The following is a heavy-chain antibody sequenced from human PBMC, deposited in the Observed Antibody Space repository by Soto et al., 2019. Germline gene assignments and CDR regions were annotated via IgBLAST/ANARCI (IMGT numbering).Heavy chain of an antibody. J-gene: IGHJ6*02. D-gene: IGHD2-15*01. CDR3: AREEVGDTYYYYGMDV. V-gene: IGHV3-53*01. Sequence: EMQVVESGGGLIQPGGSLRLSCAASGFSVGTNYMSWVRQAPGKGLEWVAIVYAGESTYYADSVKGRFTISRDNSKNTVYLQIHRLRADDTAIYYCAREEVGDTYYYYGMDVWGQGTTVTVSS. CDR2: VYAGEST. CDR1: GFSVGTNY.